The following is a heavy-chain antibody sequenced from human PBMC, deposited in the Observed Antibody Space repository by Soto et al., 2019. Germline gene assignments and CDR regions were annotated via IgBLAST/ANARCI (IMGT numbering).Heavy chain of an antibody. V-gene: IGHV3-7*05. CDR1: GFTFSTYW. Sequence: GGSLRLSCAASGFTFSTYWMTWVRQAPGKGLEWVANIKQDGSEKYYVDSEKGRSTISRDNTKNSLYLQINSLRPEDTAVYYCATNEGSSSRSYWYFDLWGRGTLVTVSS. J-gene: IGHJ2*01. CDR3: ATNEGSSSRSYWYFDL. D-gene: IGHD6-6*01. CDR2: IKQDGSEK.